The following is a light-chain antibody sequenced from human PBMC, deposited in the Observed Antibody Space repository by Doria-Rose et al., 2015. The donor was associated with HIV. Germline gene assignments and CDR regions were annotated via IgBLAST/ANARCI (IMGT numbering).Light chain of an antibody. Sequence: TQSPGTLSLSPGERATLSCRASQRVTANNLAWYQQRPGQSPRLLIYGASSRATDIPDRFSGSGSGTDFTLTISRLEPEDFAVYYCHQYASSRTFGQGTKVEIK. CDR2: GAS. CDR3: HQYASSRT. V-gene: IGKV3-20*01. J-gene: IGKJ1*01. CDR1: QRVTANN.